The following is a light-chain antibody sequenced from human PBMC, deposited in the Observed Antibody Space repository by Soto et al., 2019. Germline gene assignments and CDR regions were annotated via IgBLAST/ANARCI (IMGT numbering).Light chain of an antibody. CDR1: SSNIGNNY. V-gene: IGLV1-51*01. Sequence: QSVLTQPPSVSAAPGQKVTISCSGSSSNIGNNYVSWYQQLPGTAPKLLIYDNSKRPSGIPDRFSGSKSGTSATLGITGLQTGDEADYYCGTWGSSLSGYVFGSGTKVTVL. J-gene: IGLJ1*01. CDR2: DNS. CDR3: GTWGSSLSGYV.